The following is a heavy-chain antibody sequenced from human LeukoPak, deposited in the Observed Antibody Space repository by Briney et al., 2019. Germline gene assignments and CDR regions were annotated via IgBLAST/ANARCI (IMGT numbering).Heavy chain of an antibody. CDR1: GFTFSSYA. D-gene: IGHD4-17*01. V-gene: IGHV3-64D*06. CDR3: ARVPDTVTSPGFDS. J-gene: IGHJ4*02. Sequence: GGSLRLSCSASGFTFSSYAMHWVRQAPGKGLEYVSAISSNGGSTYYADSVKGRFTISRDNSKNTLYLQMSSLRAEDTAVYYCARVPDTVTSPGFDSWGQGTLVTVSS. CDR2: ISSNGGST.